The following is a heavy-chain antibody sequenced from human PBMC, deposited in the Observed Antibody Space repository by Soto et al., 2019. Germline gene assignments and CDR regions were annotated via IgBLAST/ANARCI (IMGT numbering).Heavy chain of an antibody. CDR3: ARRRGEWVSSALYNWFEP. V-gene: IGHV3-11*06. J-gene: IGHJ5*02. CDR1: GFTFNDFY. CDR2: ISGRTSYT. D-gene: IGHD3-10*01. Sequence: GGSLRLSCTASGFTFNDFYMTWIRQAPGKGLEWISHISGRTSYTKYTDSVKGRFSISRDNAKNSLYLQMDSLRVEDTAIYYCARRRGEWVSSALYNWFEPWGQGTLVTVSS.